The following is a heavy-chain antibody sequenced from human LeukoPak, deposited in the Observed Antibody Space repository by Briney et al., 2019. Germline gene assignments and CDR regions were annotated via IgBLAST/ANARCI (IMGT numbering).Heavy chain of an antibody. CDR2: ISGSGGST. D-gene: IGHD5-12*01. CDR3: ATSTGYSGYAGNY. Sequence: GGSLRLSCAASGFTFSSYAMSWVRQAPGKGLEWVSAISGSGGSTYYADSVKGRFTISRDNSKNTLYLQMNSLRAEDTAVYYCATSTGYSGYAGNYWGQGTLVTVSS. CDR1: GFTFSSYA. J-gene: IGHJ4*02. V-gene: IGHV3-23*01.